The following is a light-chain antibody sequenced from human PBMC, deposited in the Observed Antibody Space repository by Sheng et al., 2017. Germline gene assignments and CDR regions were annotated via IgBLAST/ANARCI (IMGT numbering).Light chain of an antibody. CDR1: QDISNY. CDR3: T. V-gene: IGKV1-33*01. J-gene: IGKJ4*01. CDR2: DAS. Sequence: DIQMTQSPSSLSASVGDRVTITCQASQDISNYLNWYQQKPGKAPKLLIYDASNLETGVPSRFSGSGSGTDFTFTISSLQPEDIATYFGTFGGGTKVEIK.